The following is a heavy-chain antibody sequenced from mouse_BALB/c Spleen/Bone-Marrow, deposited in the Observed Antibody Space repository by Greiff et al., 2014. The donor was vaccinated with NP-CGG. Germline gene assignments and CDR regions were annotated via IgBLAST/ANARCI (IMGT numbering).Heavy chain of an antibody. Sequence: VQLKQSGAELVKPGASVKLSCTASGFNIKDTYMHWVKQRPEQGLEWIGRIDPANGNTKYDPKFQGKATITADTSSNTAYLQLSSVTSEDTAVYYCARWEYYAMDYWGQGTSVTVSS. CDR3: ARWEYYAMDY. CDR1: GFNIKDTY. D-gene: IGHD4-1*01. J-gene: IGHJ4*01. V-gene: IGHV14-3*02. CDR2: IDPANGNT.